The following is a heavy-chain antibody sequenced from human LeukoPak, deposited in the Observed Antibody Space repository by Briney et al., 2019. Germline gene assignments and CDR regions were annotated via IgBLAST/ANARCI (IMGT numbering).Heavy chain of an antibody. CDR3: ANQGSGWYS. V-gene: IGHV3-30*18. Sequence: GGSLRLSCAASGFTFSSYGMHWVRQAPGKGLEWVAVISYDGSNKYYADSVKGRFTISRDNSKNTLYLQMNSLRAEDTAVYYCANQGSGWYSWGQRTLVTVSS. J-gene: IGHJ4*02. CDR1: GFTFSSYG. CDR2: ISYDGSNK. D-gene: IGHD6-19*01.